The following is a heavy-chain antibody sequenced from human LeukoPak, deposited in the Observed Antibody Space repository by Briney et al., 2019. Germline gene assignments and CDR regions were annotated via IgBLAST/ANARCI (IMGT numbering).Heavy chain of an antibody. CDR1: GYSFTSYW. J-gene: IGHJ6*03. CDR3: ARLGSEYYYYMDV. V-gene: IGHV5-51*01. Sequence: GESLRISCKGSGYSFTSYWIGWVRQMPGKGLEWMGIIYPGDSDTRYSPSFQGQVTISADKSISTAYLQWSSLKASDTAMYYCARLGSEYYYYMDVWGKGTTVTVSS. CDR2: IYPGDSDT. D-gene: IGHD1-26*01.